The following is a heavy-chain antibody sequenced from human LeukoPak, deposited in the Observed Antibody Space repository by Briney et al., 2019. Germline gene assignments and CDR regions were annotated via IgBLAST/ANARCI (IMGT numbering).Heavy chain of an antibody. CDR3: AREWHHVFDY. Sequence: SETLSLTCTVSGGSISSYSWSWMRQPAGKGLEWIGRIYPRESPNYNPSLKSRVIMSVDKSKNQFSLRLRSVTAADTAVYYCAREWHHVFDYWGQGTLVTVSS. J-gene: IGHJ4*02. CDR2: IYPRESP. D-gene: IGHD5-12*01. V-gene: IGHV4-4*07. CDR1: GGSISSYS.